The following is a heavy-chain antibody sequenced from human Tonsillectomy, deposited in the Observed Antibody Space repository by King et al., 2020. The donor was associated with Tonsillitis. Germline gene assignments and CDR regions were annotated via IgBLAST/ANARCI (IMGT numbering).Heavy chain of an antibody. V-gene: IGHV1-18*04. Sequence: VQLVESGAEVKKPGASVKVSCKASGYTFTSYGISWVRQAPGQGLEWMGWISAYNGNTNYAQKLQGRVTMTTDTSTSTAYMELRSLRSDDTAVYYCASGRMVRGVTRYNWFDPWGQGTLVTVSS. J-gene: IGHJ5*02. CDR3: ASGRMVRGVTRYNWFDP. D-gene: IGHD3-10*01. CDR1: GYTFTSYG. CDR2: ISAYNGNT.